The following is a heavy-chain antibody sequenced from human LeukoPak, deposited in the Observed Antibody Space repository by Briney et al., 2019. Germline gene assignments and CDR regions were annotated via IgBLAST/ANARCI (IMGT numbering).Heavy chain of an antibody. J-gene: IGHJ3*02. D-gene: IGHD3-22*01. CDR3: ARRLYYYDSSGYSAFDI. V-gene: IGHV4-61*02. CDR1: GGSISSGSYY. Sequence: SETLSLTCTVSGGSISSGSYYWSWIRQPAGKGLEWIGRIYTSGSTNYNPSLKSRVTISVDTSKNQFSLKLSSVTAADTAVYYCARRLYYYDSSGYSAFDIWGQGTMVTVPS. CDR2: IYTSGST.